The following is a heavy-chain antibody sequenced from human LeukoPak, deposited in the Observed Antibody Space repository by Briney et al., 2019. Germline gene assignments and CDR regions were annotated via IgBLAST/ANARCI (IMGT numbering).Heavy chain of an antibody. CDR3: ARVHSSGWFYFDY. CDR1: GGSISSYY. Sequence: KASETLSLTCTVSGGSISSYYWSWIRQPPGKGLEWIGYIYYSGSTNHNPSLKSRVTISVDTSKNQFSLKLSSVTAADTAVYYCARVHSSGWFYFDYWGQGTLVTVSS. CDR2: IYYSGST. V-gene: IGHV4-59*01. J-gene: IGHJ4*02. D-gene: IGHD6-19*01.